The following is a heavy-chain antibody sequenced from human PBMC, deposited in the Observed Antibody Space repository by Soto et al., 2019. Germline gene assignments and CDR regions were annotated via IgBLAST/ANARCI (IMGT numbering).Heavy chain of an antibody. J-gene: IGHJ3*02. CDR3: ASDKRAGAFDI. CDR1: GFNFSSYA. V-gene: IGHV3-23*01. Sequence: PGGSLRLSCAASGFNFSSYAMSWVRQAPRKVLEWVSAISGSGGSTYYADSVKGRFTISRDNSKKRLYLQMNSLSAEDTAVYYCASDKRAGAFDICGQGTRVTVSS. CDR2: ISGSGGST. D-gene: IGHD1-1*01.